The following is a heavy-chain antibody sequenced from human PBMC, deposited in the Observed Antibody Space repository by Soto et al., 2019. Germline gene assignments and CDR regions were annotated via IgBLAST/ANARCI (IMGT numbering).Heavy chain of an antibody. Sequence: SGPTLVNPTQTLTLTCTFSGFSLRTSGMCVSWIRQPPGKALEWLALVDWDDDKYYNTSLRTRLTISRDTSKNQVILTMTNMEPVDTATYYCVRRAAYSSSYFFDYWGQGSLVTVSS. CDR1: GFSLRTSGMC. D-gene: IGHD6-6*01. CDR3: VRRAAYSSSYFFDY. CDR2: VDWDDDK. V-gene: IGHV2-70*01. J-gene: IGHJ4*02.